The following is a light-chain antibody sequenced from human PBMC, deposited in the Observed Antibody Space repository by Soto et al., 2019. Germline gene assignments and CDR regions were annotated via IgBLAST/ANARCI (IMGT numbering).Light chain of an antibody. Sequence: EIVMTQSPVTLSVSPGERATLSCRASQSISNHLVWYQQKPGQAPRLLIYGASTRATGIPARFSGSGSGTEFTLNISSLQSEDFAVYYCQQYNNWPPRTFGQGTKLEIK. CDR3: QQYNNWPPRT. CDR1: QSISNH. V-gene: IGKV3-15*01. J-gene: IGKJ2*01. CDR2: GAS.